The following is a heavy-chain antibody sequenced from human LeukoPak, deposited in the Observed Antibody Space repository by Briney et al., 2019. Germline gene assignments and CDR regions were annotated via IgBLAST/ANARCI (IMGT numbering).Heavy chain of an antibody. V-gene: IGHV3-23*01. CDR1: GFTFSNYA. CDR2: ISGSGDST. D-gene: IGHD1-26*01. J-gene: IGHJ4*02. CDR3: ARGAINSGSYYAYFDY. Sequence: PGGSLRLSCAASGFTFSNYAMRWVRQAPGKGLEWVSGISGSGDSTYYADSVKGRFTISRDNSKNTLYLQMNSLRAEDTAVYYCARGAINSGSYYAYFDYWGQGTLVTVSS.